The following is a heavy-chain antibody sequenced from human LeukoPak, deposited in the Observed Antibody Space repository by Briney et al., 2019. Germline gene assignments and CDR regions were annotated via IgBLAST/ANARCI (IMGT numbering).Heavy chain of an antibody. Sequence: PGGSLRLSCAASGFTFSDYYMSWIRQAPGKGLEWVSYIISSGSTIYYADSVRGRFTISRDNAKNSLYLQMNSLRAEDTAVYYCAKERNYYDSSGYYSVAGGPDYWGQGTLVTVSS. D-gene: IGHD3-22*01. CDR3: AKERNYYDSSGYYSVAGGPDY. V-gene: IGHV3-11*04. J-gene: IGHJ4*02. CDR1: GFTFSDYY. CDR2: IISSGSTI.